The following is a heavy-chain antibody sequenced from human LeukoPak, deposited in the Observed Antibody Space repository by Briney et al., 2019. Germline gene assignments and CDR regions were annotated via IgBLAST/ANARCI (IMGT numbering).Heavy chain of an antibody. CDR3: ASSASASGSYAFDY. CDR2: ISSSSSYI. CDR1: GFTFSSYS. V-gene: IGHV3-21*01. J-gene: IGHJ4*02. Sequence: GGSLRLSCAASGFTFSSYSMNWVRQAPGKGLEWVSSISSSSSYIYYVDSVKGRFTISRDNAKNSLYLQMNSLRAEDTAVYYCASSASASGSYAFDYWGQGTLVTVSS. D-gene: IGHD1-26*01.